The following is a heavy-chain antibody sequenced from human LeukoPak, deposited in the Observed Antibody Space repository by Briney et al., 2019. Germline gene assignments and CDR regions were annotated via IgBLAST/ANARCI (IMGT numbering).Heavy chain of an antibody. V-gene: IGHV4-39*07. D-gene: IGHD3-22*01. CDR1: GGSISSSSYY. J-gene: IGHJ3*02. Sequence: SETLSLTCTVSGGSISSSSYYWGWIRQPPGKGLEWIGSIYYSGSTYYNPSLKSRVTISVDTSKNQFSLKLSSVTAADTAVYYCARELTTRIGMIVVALDAFDIWGQGTMVTVSS. CDR3: ARELTTRIGMIVVALDAFDI. CDR2: IYYSGST.